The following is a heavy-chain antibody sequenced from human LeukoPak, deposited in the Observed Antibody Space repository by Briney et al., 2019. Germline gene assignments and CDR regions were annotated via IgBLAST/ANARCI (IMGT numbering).Heavy chain of an antibody. CDR3: ARGDFWSGYYDY. CDR1: GGSISSYY. V-gene: IGHV4-4*07. Sequence: SETLSLTCTVSGGSISSYYWSWIRQPAGKGLEWIGRIYTSGSTNYNPSLKSRVTMSVDTPKNQFSLKLSSVTAADTAVYYCARGDFWSGYYDYWGQGTLVTVSS. CDR2: IYTSGST. D-gene: IGHD3-3*01. J-gene: IGHJ4*02.